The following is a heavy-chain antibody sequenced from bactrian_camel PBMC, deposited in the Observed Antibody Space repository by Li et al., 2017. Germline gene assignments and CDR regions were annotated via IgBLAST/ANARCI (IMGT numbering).Heavy chain of an antibody. V-gene: IGHV3S40*01. CDR2: INSGGSDT. D-gene: IGHD6*01. CDR1: RVTFGSYD. CDR3: AKASTYGGPTRADDFNY. Sequence: VESGGGLVQPGGSLRLSCAASRVTFGSYDMNWVRQAPGKGFEWVSGINSGGSDTYYADSVQGRFTISRDNAKNTLYLQMNSLKTDDTAVYYCAKASTYGGPTRADDFNYWGQGTQVTVS. J-gene: IGHJ4*01.